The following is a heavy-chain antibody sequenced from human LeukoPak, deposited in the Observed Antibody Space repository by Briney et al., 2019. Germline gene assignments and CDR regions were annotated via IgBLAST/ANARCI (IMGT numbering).Heavy chain of an antibody. CDR2: ISSSGSTI. J-gene: IGHJ5*02. V-gene: IGHV3-48*03. CDR3: ASVVGMATIGA. Sequence: GGSLRLSCAASGFTFSSYEMNWVRQAPGKGLEWVSYISSSGSTIYYADSVKGRFTISRDNAKNSLYLQMNSLRAEDTAVYYWASVVGMATIGAWGQGTLVTVSS. CDR1: GFTFSSYE. D-gene: IGHD5-24*01.